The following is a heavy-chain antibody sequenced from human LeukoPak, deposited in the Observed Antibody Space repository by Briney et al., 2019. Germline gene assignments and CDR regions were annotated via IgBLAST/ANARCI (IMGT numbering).Heavy chain of an antibody. CDR1: GGSFSGYY. D-gene: IGHD2-21*02. J-gene: IGHJ4*02. V-gene: IGHV4-34*01. CDR3: ARGRAYCGGDCYRTTFDY. Sequence: PSETLSLTCAVYGGSFSGYYWSWIRQPPGKGLEWIGEINHSGSTNYNPSLKSRVTISVDTSKNQFSLKLGSVTAADTAVYYCARGRAYCGGDCYRTTFDYWGQGTLVTVSS. CDR2: INHSGST.